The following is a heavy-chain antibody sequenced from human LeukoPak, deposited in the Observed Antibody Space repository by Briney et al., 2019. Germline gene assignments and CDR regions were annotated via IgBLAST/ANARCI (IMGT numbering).Heavy chain of an antibody. D-gene: IGHD3-10*01. V-gene: IGHV4-39*01. CDR3: ARQDYYGSGKVDY. Sequence: PSETLSLTCTVSGGSISSSSYYWGWIRQPPGKGLEWIGTIYYSGSTYYNPSLKSRFTISVDTSKNQFSLRLSSVTAADTAVYYCARQDYYGSGKVDYWGQGTLVTVSS. J-gene: IGHJ4*02. CDR2: IYYSGST. CDR1: GGSISSSSYY.